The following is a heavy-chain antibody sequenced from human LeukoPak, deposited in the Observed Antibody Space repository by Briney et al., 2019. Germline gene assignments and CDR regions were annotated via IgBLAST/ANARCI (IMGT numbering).Heavy chain of an antibody. CDR1: GFTFSDYS. D-gene: IGHD3-22*01. CDR2: ISPSSGTT. Sequence: GGPLRLSCVASGFTFSDYSMNWVRQAPGKGLEWISYISPSSGTTHYADSVKGRFTISRDNAENSLYLQLNSLRDEDTAVYYCARDEDNYDSSGWYLDYWGQGTLVTVSS. V-gene: IGHV3-48*02. CDR3: ARDEDNYDSSGWYLDY. J-gene: IGHJ4*02.